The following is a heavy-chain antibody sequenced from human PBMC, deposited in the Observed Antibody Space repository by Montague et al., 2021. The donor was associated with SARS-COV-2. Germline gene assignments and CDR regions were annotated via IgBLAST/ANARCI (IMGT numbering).Heavy chain of an antibody. V-gene: IGHV4-34*01. Sequence: SETLSLTCAVYNGSFGSYYWTWIRQPPGKGLEWIGSVHYTGTTSYNASLKSRLTISVDTSENQFSLKMTSVTASDTAVYYCARHRANAGSFDIWGQGTMVTVSS. CDR3: ARHRANAGSFDI. CDR1: NGSFGSYY. J-gene: IGHJ3*02. D-gene: IGHD1-1*01. CDR2: VHYTGTT.